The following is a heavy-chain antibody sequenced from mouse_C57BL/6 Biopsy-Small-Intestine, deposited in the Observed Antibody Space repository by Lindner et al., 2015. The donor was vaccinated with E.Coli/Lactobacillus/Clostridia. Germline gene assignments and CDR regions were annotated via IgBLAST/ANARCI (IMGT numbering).Heavy chain of an antibody. CDR3: ARDWYCTSSCSNTFDI. J-gene: IGHJ3*01. D-gene: IGHD6-1*01. CDR2: ISTFNDNT. CDR1: GYTFTAYG. V-gene: IGHV1-84*02. Sequence: SVKVSCKASGYTFTAYGISWVRQAPGQGLEWMGWISTFNDNTNYAQKFQGRLTMTTDTSTSTAYMELRSLRSDDTAVYYCARDWYCTSSCSNTFDIWGQGTMVTVSS.